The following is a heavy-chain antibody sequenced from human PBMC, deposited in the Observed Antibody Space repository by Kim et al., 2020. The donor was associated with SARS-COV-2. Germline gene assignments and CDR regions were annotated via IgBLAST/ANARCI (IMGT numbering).Heavy chain of an antibody. CDR1: GFTFSSSW. D-gene: IGHD5-18*01. J-gene: IGHJ4*02. V-gene: IGHV3-7*03. CDR2: IKEDGTAK. Sequence: GGSLRLSCAASGFTFSSSWMAWVRQAPGKGLEWVANIKEDGTAKNYVGSVQGRFTISRDNAKSSVFLQMNSLRAEDTAAYYCTRDRGYSSFDYWGRGTL. CDR3: TRDRGYSSFDY.